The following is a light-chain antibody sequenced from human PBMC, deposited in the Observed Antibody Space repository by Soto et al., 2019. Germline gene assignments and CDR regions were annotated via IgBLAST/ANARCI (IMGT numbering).Light chain of an antibody. CDR2: GAS. V-gene: IGKV3-20*01. Sequence: EIVLTQSPGTLSLSPGETATLSCRASQSVSSNYLAWYHQKPGQTPRLLIYGASSRATGIPDRFSGSGSGTDFTLTISRLEPEDFALYYCQQYDNSITFGQGTRLEIE. J-gene: IGKJ5*01. CDR3: QQYDNSIT. CDR1: QSVSSNY.